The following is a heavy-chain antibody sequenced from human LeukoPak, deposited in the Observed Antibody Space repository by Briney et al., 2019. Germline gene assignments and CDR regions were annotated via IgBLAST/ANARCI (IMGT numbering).Heavy chain of an antibody. V-gene: IGHV3-30*02. J-gene: IGHJ4*02. CDR1: GFTFSSYG. CDR2: IRYYGSNK. D-gene: IGHD6-6*01. Sequence: PGGSLRLSCAVSGFTFSSYGMHWARQARGKGREWVAFIRYYGSNKYCADSAKGRFTISRDNSKNTLYLQMNSLRAEDTAVYYCAKGTYSSSSDWGQGTLVTVSS. CDR3: AKGTYSSSSD.